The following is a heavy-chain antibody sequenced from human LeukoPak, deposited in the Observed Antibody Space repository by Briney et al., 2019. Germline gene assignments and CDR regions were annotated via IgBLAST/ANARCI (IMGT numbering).Heavy chain of an antibody. CDR3: TTDLGRSRIAPRFHY. V-gene: IGHV3-15*01. Sequence: PGGSLRLSCADSGFTFSNAWMSWVRQAPGKGLEWVGRIKSKTDGGTTDYAAPVKGRFTISREDSKNTLYLQMTSLKTEDTAVYYCTTDLGRSRIAPRFHYWGQGTLVTVSS. D-gene: IGHD6-6*01. CDR2: IKSKTDGGTT. CDR1: GFTFSNAW. J-gene: IGHJ4*02.